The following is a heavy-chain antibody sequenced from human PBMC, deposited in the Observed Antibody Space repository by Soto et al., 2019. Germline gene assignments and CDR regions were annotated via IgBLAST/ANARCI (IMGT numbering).Heavy chain of an antibody. D-gene: IGHD7-27*01. CDR2: IYSGGST. Sequence: EVQLVESGGGLVQPGGSLRLSCAASGFTVSTKYMSWVRQAPGKGLEWVSVIYSGGSTFYADSVRGRFTISRDNSKNTANLQMNSLRAEDTAVDYCARDPGAADYWGQGTLVTVSS. CDR1: GFTVSTKY. J-gene: IGHJ4*02. CDR3: ARDPGAADY. V-gene: IGHV3-66*01.